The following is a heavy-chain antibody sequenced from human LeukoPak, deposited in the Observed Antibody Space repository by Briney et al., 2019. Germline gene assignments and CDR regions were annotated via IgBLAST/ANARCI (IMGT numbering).Heavy chain of an antibody. CDR2: INHSGST. CDR1: GGSFSGYY. D-gene: IGHD3-10*01. CDR3: ARGRRLMVRGWFDY. V-gene: IGHV4-34*01. J-gene: IGHJ4*02. Sequence: SETLTLTCAVYGGSFSGYYWSWIRQPPGQGLEWIGEINHSGSTNYNPSLKIRVTISVDTSKNQISLKLSSVTAADTAVYYCARGRRLMVRGWFDYWGQGTLVTVSS.